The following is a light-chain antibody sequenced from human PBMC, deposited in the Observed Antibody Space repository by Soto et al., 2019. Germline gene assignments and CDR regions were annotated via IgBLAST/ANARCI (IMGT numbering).Light chain of an antibody. CDR3: HQYNSYPWT. CDR2: DVS. CDR1: QSITTW. J-gene: IGKJ1*01. V-gene: IGKV1-5*01. Sequence: DIQMTQSPCTVSAYVGDSVTITCRASQSITTWLAWYQQRPGKAPKLLIYDVSSLQSGVPSRFSGSGSGTEFTLTITSLQPDDFATYYCHQYNSYPWTFGQGTKVDI.